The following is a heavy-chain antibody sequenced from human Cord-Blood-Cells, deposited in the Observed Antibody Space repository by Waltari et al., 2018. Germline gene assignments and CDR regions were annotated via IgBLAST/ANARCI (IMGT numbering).Heavy chain of an antibody. V-gene: IGHV3-23*01. CDR1: GSPCSSSA. CDR3: ATIYFDY. CDR2: ISGSGGST. J-gene: IGHJ4*02. Sequence: EVQLLESGGGLVSHGGSLSFSCAASGSPCSSSAMSWVRQAPGKGLEWVAAISGSGGSTYYADSVKVRFTTSRDNSKNTLYLQMNSLRAEDTAVYYCATIYFDYWGQGTLVTVSS. D-gene: IGHD3-3*01.